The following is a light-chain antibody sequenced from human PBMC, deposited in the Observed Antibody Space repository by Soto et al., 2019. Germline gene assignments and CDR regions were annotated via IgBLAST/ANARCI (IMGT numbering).Light chain of an antibody. J-gene: IGKJ5*01. CDR3: QQRSNWPIT. Sequence: IVLTQSPGTLSLSPGERTTLSCGASQSISRYLAWYQQKPGQGPRLLIYGASSRATGTPDRFSGSGSGTDFTLTISSLEPEDFAVYYCQQRSNWPITFGQGTRLEIK. CDR1: QSISRY. CDR2: GAS. V-gene: IGKV3-11*01.